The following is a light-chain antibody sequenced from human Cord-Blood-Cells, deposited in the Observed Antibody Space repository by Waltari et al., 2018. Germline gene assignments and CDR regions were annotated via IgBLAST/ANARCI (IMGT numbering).Light chain of an antibody. J-gene: IGKJ4*01. V-gene: IGKV1-39*01. CDR3: QQSYSKVT. CDR1: QSISSY. Sequence: DIQMTQSPSSLSASVGDRVTITCRASQSISSYLNWYQQKPGKVPKLLIYAASSLQSGVPSRFSGSGSGTDFTLTISSLQPEDFATYYCQQSYSKVTFGGGTKVEIK. CDR2: AAS.